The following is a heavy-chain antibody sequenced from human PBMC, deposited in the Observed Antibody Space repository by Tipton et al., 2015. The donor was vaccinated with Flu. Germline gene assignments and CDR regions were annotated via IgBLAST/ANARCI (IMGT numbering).Heavy chain of an antibody. CDR2: IYRSGST. Sequence: TLSPTCAVSGASNSNTNWWSWVRQHPGKGLEWIGEIYRSGSTNYNPSLKSRVTISVDKSKNQFSLKLSSVTAADTAVYYCASQGSLVRWGQGTLVTVSS. J-gene: IGHJ4*02. V-gene: IGHV4-4*02. CDR1: GASNSNTNW. CDR3: ASQGSLVR. D-gene: IGHD3-16*01.